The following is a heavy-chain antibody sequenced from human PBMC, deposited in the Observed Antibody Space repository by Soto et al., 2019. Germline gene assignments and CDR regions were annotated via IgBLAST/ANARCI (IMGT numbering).Heavy chain of an antibody. CDR3: ARDFPGPPPYGSGSYSSFDY. D-gene: IGHD3-10*01. J-gene: IGHJ4*02. Sequence: GGSLRLSCAASGFTFSSYAMHWVRQAPGKGLEWVAVISYDGSNKYYADSVKGRFTISRDNSKNTLYLQMNSLRAEDTAVYYCARDFPGPPPYGSGSYSSFDYWGQGTLVTVSS. CDR2: ISYDGSNK. CDR1: GFTFSSYA. V-gene: IGHV3-30-3*01.